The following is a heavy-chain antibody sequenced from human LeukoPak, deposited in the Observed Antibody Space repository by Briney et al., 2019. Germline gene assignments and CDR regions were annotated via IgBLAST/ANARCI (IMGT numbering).Heavy chain of an antibody. V-gene: IGHV3-21*01. CDR3: ARDSQVVVAATPGYWYFDL. D-gene: IGHD2-15*01. CDR2: INSSSSYI. J-gene: IGHJ2*01. CDR1: GFTFSSYS. Sequence: GGSLRLSCAASGFTFSSYSMNWIRQAPGKGLEWVSSINSSSSYIYYADSVKGRFTISRDNAKNSLYLQMNSLRAEDTAVYYCARDSQVVVAATPGYWYFDLWGRGTLVTVSS.